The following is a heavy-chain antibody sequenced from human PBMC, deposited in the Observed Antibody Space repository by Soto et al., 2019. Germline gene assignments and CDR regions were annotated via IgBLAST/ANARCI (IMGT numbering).Heavy chain of an antibody. CDR3: TNEGS. CDR1: GFSFSNYP. CDR2: ISNTGGTT. J-gene: IGHJ5*02. V-gene: IGHV3-64D*06. Sequence: GGSLRLSCSASGFSFSNYPMHWVRQAPGKGLEYVSAISNTGGTTYHADSVKGRFTTSRDNSKNTVSLQMSSLRAEDTAVYFCTNEGSWGQGTLVTVSS.